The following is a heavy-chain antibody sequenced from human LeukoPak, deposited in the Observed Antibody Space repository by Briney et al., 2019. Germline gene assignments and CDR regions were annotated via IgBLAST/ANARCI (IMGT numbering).Heavy chain of an antibody. V-gene: IGHV4-59*08. J-gene: IGHJ5*02. D-gene: IGHD3-22*01. Sequence: RPSETLSLTCTVSGGSISSYYWSWIRQPPGKGLEWIGYIYYSGSTNYNPSLKSRVTISVDTSKNQFSLKLSSVTAADTAVYYCARHRSRRITMIVPRNNWFDPWGQGTLVTVSS. CDR2: IYYSGST. CDR1: GGSISSYY. CDR3: ARHRSRRITMIVPRNNWFDP.